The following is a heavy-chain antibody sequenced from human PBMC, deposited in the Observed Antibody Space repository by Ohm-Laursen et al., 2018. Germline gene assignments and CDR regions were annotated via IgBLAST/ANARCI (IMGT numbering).Heavy chain of an antibody. CDR1: GYTFTSYD. CDR3: AKDLGWELLLPPPTGRYYGLDV. CDR2: MNPNSGNT. V-gene: IGHV1-8*01. D-gene: IGHD1-26*01. Sequence: GASVKVSCKASGYTFTSYDINWVRQATGQGLEWMGWMNPNSGNTGYAQKFQGRVTMTRNTSISTAYMELSSLRSEDTAVYYCAKDLGWELLLPPPTGRYYGLDVWGQGTTVTVSS. J-gene: IGHJ6*02.